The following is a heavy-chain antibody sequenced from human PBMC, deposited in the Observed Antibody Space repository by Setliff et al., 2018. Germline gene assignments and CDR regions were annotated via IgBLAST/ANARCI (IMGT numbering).Heavy chain of an antibody. CDR2: IYIGGSA. J-gene: IGHJ6*03. Sequence: SETLSLTCTVSGGSTSSYYWSWIRQPAGKGLEWIGHIYIGGSANYNPSLKSRVTMSIDTSKNQLSLKLNSVTAADMAVYYCAREQWLDPPGYYYMDVWAKGTTVTVSS. D-gene: IGHD6-19*01. V-gene: IGHV4-4*07. CDR1: GGSTSSYY. CDR3: AREQWLDPPGYYYMDV.